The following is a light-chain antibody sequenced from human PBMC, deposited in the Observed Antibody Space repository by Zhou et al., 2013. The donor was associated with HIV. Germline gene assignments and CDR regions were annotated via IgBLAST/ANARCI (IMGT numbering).Light chain of an antibody. CDR3: LQDYNYLT. CDR1: QGISSY. Sequence: IQLTQSPSSLSASVGDRVTITCRASQGISSYLAWYQQKPGKAPKLLIYAASTLQSGVPSRFSGSGSGTEFTLTISSLQPEDFATYYCLQDYNYLTFGPGTKVDI. V-gene: IGKV1-9*01. CDR2: AAS. J-gene: IGKJ3*01.